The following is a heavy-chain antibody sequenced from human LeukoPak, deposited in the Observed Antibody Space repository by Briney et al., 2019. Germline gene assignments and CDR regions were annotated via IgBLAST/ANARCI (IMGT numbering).Heavy chain of an antibody. CDR2: IIPIFGTA. CDR3: ARGPYDVLMVYAFDY. V-gene: IGHV1-69*05. D-gene: IGHD2-8*01. Sequence: SVKVSCKASGGTFSSYAISWVRQAPGQGLEWMGGIIPIFGTANYARKFQGRVTITTDESTSTAYMELSSLRSEDTAVYYCARGPYDVLMVYAFDYWGQGTLVTVSS. CDR1: GGTFSSYA. J-gene: IGHJ4*02.